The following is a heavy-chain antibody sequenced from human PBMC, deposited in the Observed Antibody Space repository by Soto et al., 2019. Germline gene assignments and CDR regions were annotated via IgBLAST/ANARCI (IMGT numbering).Heavy chain of an antibody. V-gene: IGHV3-23*01. CDR3: AKGRVVGVTTCPDF. CDR2: INGNGRSK. CDR1: GFTFSNFA. Sequence: EVQLLESGGGLVQPGGSLRLSCAASGFTFSNFAMSWYRQAPGKGLEWVSVINGNGRSKYHADSVQGRFTISRDNSKNALDLQMNSLSAGDTALYYWAKGRVVGVTTCPDFWGQGTLVTVSS. D-gene: IGHD1-26*01. J-gene: IGHJ4*02.